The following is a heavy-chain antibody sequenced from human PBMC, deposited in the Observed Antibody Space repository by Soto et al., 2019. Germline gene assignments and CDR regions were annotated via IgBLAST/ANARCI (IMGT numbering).Heavy chain of an antibody. CDR1: GFTVSTYW. J-gene: IGHJ5*02. CDR2: TNSDGSSI. D-gene: IGHD3-10*01. CDR3: ASEGRRNYPPNNWFDP. V-gene: IGHV3-74*01. Sequence: GGSLRLSCVASGFTVSTYWMHWVRQAPGRGLVWVARTNSDGSSIVYADSVRGRFTISRDNAKNTLYLQMNSLRVEDTGLYYCASEGRRNYPPNNWFDPWGQGTLVTVSS.